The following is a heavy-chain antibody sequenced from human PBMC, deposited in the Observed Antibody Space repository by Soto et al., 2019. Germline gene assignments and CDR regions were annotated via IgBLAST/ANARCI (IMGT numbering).Heavy chain of an antibody. J-gene: IGHJ4*02. CDR3: ARGDYYDSSGYLPRSSFDY. V-gene: IGHV3-64*01. CDR1: GFTFSSYA. Sequence: GGSLRLSCAASGFTFSSYAMHWVRQAPGKGLEYVSAISSNGGSTYYANSVKGRFTISRDNSKNTLYLQMGSLRAEDMAVYYCARGDYYDSSGYLPRSSFDYWGQGTLVTVSS. D-gene: IGHD3-22*01. CDR2: ISSNGGST.